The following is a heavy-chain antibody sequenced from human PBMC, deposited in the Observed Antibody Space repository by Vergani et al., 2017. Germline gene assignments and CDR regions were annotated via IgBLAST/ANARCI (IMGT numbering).Heavy chain of an antibody. CDR1: GGSISSSSYY. D-gene: IGHD6-19*01. V-gene: IGHV4-39*01. CDR3: ARRGRNSSGWYGGGFFDY. CDR2: IYYSGST. J-gene: IGHJ4*02. Sequence: QLQLQESGPGLVKPSETLSLTCTVSGGSISSSSYYWGWIRQPPGKGLEWIGSIYYSGSTYYNPSLKSRVTISVDPSKNQFSLKLSSVTAADTAVYYCARRGRNSSGWYGGGFFDYWGQGTLVTVSS.